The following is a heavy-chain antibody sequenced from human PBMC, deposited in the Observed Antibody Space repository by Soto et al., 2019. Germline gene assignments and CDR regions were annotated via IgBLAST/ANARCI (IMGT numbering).Heavy chain of an antibody. D-gene: IGHD3-22*01. J-gene: IGHJ6*02. CDR2: IHWDDST. CDR1: GFSLSTSGVG. CDR3: AHRRVNNGVDV. V-gene: IGHV2-5*02. Sequence: QITLKESGPTLVKPTQTLTLTCTLSGFSLSTSGVGVAWIRQPPGKALEWLAGIHWDDSTNYSPSLNSRLTITKEASNNQSVITMTNMDPVDTATYYGAHRRVNNGVDVWGQGTTVTVSS.